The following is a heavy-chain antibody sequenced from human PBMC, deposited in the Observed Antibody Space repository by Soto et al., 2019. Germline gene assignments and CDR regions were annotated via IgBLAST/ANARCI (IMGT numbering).Heavy chain of an antibody. V-gene: IGHV4-39*01. D-gene: IGHD3-10*01. Sequence: ETLSLTCSVSGGSISSSSYYWGWIRQPPGKGLEWIGSIFYSGSTNYNPSLKSRVTISVDTSKNQFSLKLSSVTAADTAVYYCAGHRGSGSYYYNGFAPWGQGTLVTVSS. CDR3: AGHRGSGSYYYNGFAP. CDR2: IFYSGST. J-gene: IGHJ5*02. CDR1: GGSISSSSYY.